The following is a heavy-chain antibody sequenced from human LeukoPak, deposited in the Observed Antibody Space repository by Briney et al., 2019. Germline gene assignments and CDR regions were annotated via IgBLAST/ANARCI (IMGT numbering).Heavy chain of an antibody. CDR1: GFTFSSYA. J-gene: IGHJ4*02. D-gene: IGHD3-16*01. CDR3: ARDANLYYDYVWGSSY. V-gene: IGHV3-48*04. Sequence: GGSLRLSCAASGFTFSSYAMSWVRQAPGKGLEWVSYISSSGSTIYYADSVKGRFTISRDNAKNSLYLQMNSLRAEDTAVYYCARDANLYYDYVWGSSYWGQGTLVTVSS. CDR2: ISSSGSTI.